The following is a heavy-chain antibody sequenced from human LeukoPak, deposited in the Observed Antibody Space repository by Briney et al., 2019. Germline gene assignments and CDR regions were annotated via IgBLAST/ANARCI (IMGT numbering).Heavy chain of an antibody. V-gene: IGHV3-53*01. CDR2: IYSGGDT. CDR3: ATWPSPYGIIVGPFDY. J-gene: IGHJ4*02. CDR1: GFTVSSNY. Sequence: AGGSLRLSCAASGFTVSSNYMSWVRQAPGKGLEWVSVIYSGGDTFYADSVRGRFTISRDNSKNALYLQMNSLSAEDTAVYYCATWPSPYGIIVGPFDYWGQGTLVTVSS. D-gene: IGHD1-14*01.